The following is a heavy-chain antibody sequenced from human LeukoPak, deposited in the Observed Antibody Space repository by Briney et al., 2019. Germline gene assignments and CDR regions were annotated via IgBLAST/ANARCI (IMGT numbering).Heavy chain of an antibody. V-gene: IGHV4-59*01. CDR2: IYYNGDT. CDR1: GGSINNYY. Sequence: SETLSLTCTVSGGSINNYYGSWIRQPPGMGLEWIGYIYYNGDTSYYPSLKSRVTMSLDTSKKQFSLKLRSVTAADTAVYFCARYAADGRTLEYWGQGILVTVSS. CDR3: ARYAADGRTLEY. J-gene: IGHJ1*01. D-gene: IGHD6-13*01.